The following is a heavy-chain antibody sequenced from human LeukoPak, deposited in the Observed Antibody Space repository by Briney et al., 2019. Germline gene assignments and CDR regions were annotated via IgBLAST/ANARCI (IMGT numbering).Heavy chain of an antibody. CDR3: ARAVAAARHDY. D-gene: IGHD6-13*01. Sequence: KPSETLSLTCAVYGGSFSGYYWSWIRQPPGKGLEWIGEINHSGSTNYNPSLKSRATISVDTSKNQFSLKLSSVTAADTAVYYCARAVAAARHDYWGQGTLVTVSS. J-gene: IGHJ4*02. CDR2: INHSGST. CDR1: GGSFSGYY. V-gene: IGHV4-34*01.